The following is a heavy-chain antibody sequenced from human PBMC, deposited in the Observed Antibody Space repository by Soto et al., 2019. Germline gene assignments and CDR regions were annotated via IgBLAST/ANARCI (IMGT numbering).Heavy chain of an antibody. Sequence: SETLSLTCAVYGGSFIGYYWSWIRQPPGKGLEWIGEFNHSGSTNYNPSLKSRVTISVDTSKNQFSLKLSSVTAADTAVYYCARDRITIFGVGDYYYYYGMDVWGQGTTVTVSS. CDR2: FNHSGST. CDR1: GGSFIGYY. D-gene: IGHD3-3*01. J-gene: IGHJ6*02. V-gene: IGHV4-34*01. CDR3: ARDRITIFGVGDYYYYYGMDV.